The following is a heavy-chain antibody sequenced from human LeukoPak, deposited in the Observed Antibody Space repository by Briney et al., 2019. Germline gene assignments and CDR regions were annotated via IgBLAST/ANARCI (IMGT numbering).Heavy chain of an antibody. CDR2: ISGSGGST. Sequence: GGSLRLSCAASGFTFSSYAMSWVRQAPGKGLEWVSAISGSGGSTYYADSVKGRFTISRDNSKNTLYLQMNSLRAEDTAVYYCARDKEWTARASYYYYGMDVWGQGTTVTVSS. CDR3: ARDKEWTARASYYYYGMDV. D-gene: IGHD6-6*01. J-gene: IGHJ6*02. CDR1: GFTFSSYA. V-gene: IGHV3-23*01.